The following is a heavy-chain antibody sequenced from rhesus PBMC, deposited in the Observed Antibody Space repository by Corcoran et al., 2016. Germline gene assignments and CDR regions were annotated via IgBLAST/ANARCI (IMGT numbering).Heavy chain of an antibody. V-gene: IGHV4-169*02. J-gene: IGHJ3*01. CDR3: ASVTVTDAFDF. CDR2: IYGSGSST. CDR1: GGSISSSY. Sequence: QLQLQESGPGLVKPSETLSVTCAVSGGSISSSYWSWIRQAPGKGLEWIGYIYGSGSSTHYNPSLKSRGTLSVDTSKNQLSLKLSSVTAADTAVYYCASVTVTDAFDFWGQGLRVTVSS. D-gene: IGHD4-23*01.